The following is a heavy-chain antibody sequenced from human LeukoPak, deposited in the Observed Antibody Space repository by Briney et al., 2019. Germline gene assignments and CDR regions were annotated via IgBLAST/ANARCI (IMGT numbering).Heavy chain of an antibody. J-gene: IGHJ6*02. V-gene: IGHV3-23*01. Sequence: GGSLRLSCAASGFTFSDYAMSWVRQAPGEGLEWVSAVTYSGAPTYYADSVKGRFTISRDTPKNTLYLQMNSLRVEDTAVYYCAKGLQRTPYYYYGMDVWGQGTTVTVSS. CDR2: VTYSGAPT. CDR3: AKGLQRTPYYYYGMDV. CDR1: GFTFSDYA. D-gene: IGHD2-2*01.